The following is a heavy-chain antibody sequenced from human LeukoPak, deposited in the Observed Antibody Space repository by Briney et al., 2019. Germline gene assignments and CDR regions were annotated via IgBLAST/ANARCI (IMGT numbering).Heavy chain of an antibody. CDR1: GFTFTSSA. D-gene: IGHD5-24*01. CDR2: IVVGSGNT. CDR3: ARGSEMATPAAVAFDI. V-gene: IGHV1-58*02. Sequence: GASVKVSCKASGFTFTSSAMQWVRQARGQRLEWIGWIVVGSGNTNYAQKFQERVTITRDMSTSTAYMELSSLRSEDTAVYYCARGSEMATPAAVAFDIWGQGTMVTVSS. J-gene: IGHJ3*02.